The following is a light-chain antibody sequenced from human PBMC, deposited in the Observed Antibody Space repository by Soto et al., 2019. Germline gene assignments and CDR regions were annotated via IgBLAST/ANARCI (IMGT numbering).Light chain of an antibody. CDR1: QDVRKY. CDR3: QQRHNLPHT. CDR2: DAS. V-gene: IGKV1-33*01. J-gene: IGKJ3*01. Sequence: DVQMTQSPSSLSASMGDRVTITCQASQDVRKYLSWYQQKARKAPKLLIYDASNLETGVPSRFSGSGSGTDFTFTISSLQPEDIATYYCQQRHNLPHTFGPGTKVEI.